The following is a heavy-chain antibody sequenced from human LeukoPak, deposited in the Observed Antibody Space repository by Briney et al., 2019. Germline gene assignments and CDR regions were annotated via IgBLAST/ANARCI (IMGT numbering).Heavy chain of an antibody. Sequence: GASVKVSCKASGYTFTSYDINWVRQATGQGLEWMGWMNPNSGNTGYAQKFQGRVTMTRNTSISTAYMELSSLGSEDTAVYYCARSPITFGGVETPDYWGQGTLVTVSS. CDR3: ARSPITFGGVETPDY. CDR1: GYTFTSYD. V-gene: IGHV1-8*01. D-gene: IGHD3-16*01. CDR2: MNPNSGNT. J-gene: IGHJ4*02.